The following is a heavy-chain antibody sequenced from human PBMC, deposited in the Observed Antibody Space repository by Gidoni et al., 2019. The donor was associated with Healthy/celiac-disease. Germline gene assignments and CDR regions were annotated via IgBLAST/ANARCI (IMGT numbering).Heavy chain of an antibody. V-gene: IGHV3-43*02. Sequence: EVQLVSAGGCVVQPGVSLRLSCAASGFTFADYAMHWVRQAPGKGLEWVSLISGDGGSTYDADSLKGRFTISRDNSKNSLYLQMNSLRTEDTALYYCAKDRENWNYAVGGSLGRDVWGQGTTVTVSS. CDR3: AKDRENWNYAVGGSLGRDV. CDR1: GFTFADYA. CDR2: ISGDGGST. D-gene: IGHD1-7*01. J-gene: IGHJ6*02.